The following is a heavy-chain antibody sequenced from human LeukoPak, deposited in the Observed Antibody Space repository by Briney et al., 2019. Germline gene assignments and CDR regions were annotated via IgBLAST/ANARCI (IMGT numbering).Heavy chain of an antibody. D-gene: IGHD3-10*01. CDR2: IYYSGST. Sequence: KASETLSLTCTVSGGSISSSSYYWGWIRQPPGKGLEWIGSIYYSGSTYYNPSRKSRVTISVDTSKNQSSLKLSSVTAADTAVYYCARRMWFGELYYFDYWGQGTLVTVSS. CDR3: ARRMWFGELYYFDY. CDR1: GGSISSSSYY. J-gene: IGHJ4*02. V-gene: IGHV4-39*01.